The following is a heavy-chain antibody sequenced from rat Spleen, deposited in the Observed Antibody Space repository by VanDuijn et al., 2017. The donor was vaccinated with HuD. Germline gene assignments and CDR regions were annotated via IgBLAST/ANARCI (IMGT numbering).Heavy chain of an antibody. D-gene: IGHD1-11*01. CDR1: GYSITSNY. J-gene: IGHJ3*01. V-gene: IGHV3-1*01. CDR3: AGGYGGFAY. Sequence: EVQLQESGPGLVKPSQSLSLTCSVTGYSITSNYWGWIRKFPGNKMEWIGHISYSGSTSYNPSHKSRISITRDTSKNQFFLQLNSVTTEDTATYYCAGGYGGFAYWGQGTLVTVSS. CDR2: ISYSGST.